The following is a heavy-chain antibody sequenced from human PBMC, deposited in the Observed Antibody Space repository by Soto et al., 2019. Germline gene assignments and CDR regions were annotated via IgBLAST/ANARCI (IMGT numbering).Heavy chain of an antibody. J-gene: IGHJ3*02. D-gene: IGHD2-8*02. CDR3: ARRHVLVIGAARGDAFDI. CDR1: GGSMSSYY. CDR2: IYSSGNI. Sequence: SETLSLTCTVSGGSMSSYYWTWIRQPPGERLEWIGYIYSSGNINYDPSLKSRVTISLDTSKNQFSLKLSSVTAADTAVYFCARRHVLVIGAARGDAFDIWGQGTMVTVSS. V-gene: IGHV4-59*08.